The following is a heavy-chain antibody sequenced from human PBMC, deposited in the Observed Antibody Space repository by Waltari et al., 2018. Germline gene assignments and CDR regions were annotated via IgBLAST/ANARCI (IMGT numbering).Heavy chain of an antibody. J-gene: IGHJ4*02. Sequence: EVQVVESRGGLVQLGGSLKLSGATSGFSFTGSSIHWVRQTSGKGLEWVGRIRREPYNYATAYSASVKGRFTISRDDSKNTAFLQMNSLMTEDTAVYYCSGGEVTGTDFWGQGTLVTVSS. D-gene: IGHD6-19*01. V-gene: IGHV3-73*01. CDR1: GFSFTGSS. CDR2: IRREPYNYAT. CDR3: SGGEVTGTDF.